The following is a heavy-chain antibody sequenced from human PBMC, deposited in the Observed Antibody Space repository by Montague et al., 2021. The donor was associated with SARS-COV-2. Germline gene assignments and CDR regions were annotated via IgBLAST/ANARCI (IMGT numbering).Heavy chain of an antibody. V-gene: IGHV4-34*01. CDR3: ASGVVSAPRVWAY. CDR1: GASFSGYY. J-gene: IGHJ4*02. Sequence: SETLSLTCSVYGASFSGYYWNWIRQSPGKGLEWIGQIYHSGYTDYNPSLESRVTMSVDSSKNQFSLKVNSVTAADTAMYYCASGVVSAPRVWAYWGRGTLVTVSS. D-gene: IGHD2-15*01. CDR2: IYHSGYT.